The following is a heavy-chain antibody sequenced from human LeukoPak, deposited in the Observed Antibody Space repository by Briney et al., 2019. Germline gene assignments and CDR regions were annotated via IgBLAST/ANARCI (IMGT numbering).Heavy chain of an antibody. D-gene: IGHD5-24*01. V-gene: IGHV3-23*01. CDR3: AKTRNGYTTEYLQH. Sequence: GGSLRLSCAASGFTFSSFAMSWVRQAPGKGLEWVSSISSPGGNTYYADSVKGRFTISRDNSKNAVYLQMNSLRAEDTAVYYCAKTRNGYTTEYLQHWGQGTLVTVSS. J-gene: IGHJ1*01. CDR1: GFTFSSFA. CDR2: ISSPGGNT.